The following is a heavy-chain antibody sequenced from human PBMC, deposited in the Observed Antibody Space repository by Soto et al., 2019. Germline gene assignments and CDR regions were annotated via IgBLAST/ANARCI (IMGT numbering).Heavy chain of an antibody. CDR3: ARDDYYDTSGYLALFDY. Sequence: GGSLRLSCAASGFTFSSYSMNWVRQAPGKGLEWVSYISSSSSTIYYADSVKGRFTISRDNAKDSLYLQMNSLRDEDTAVYYCARDDYYDTSGYLALFDYWGQGTLVTVSS. V-gene: IGHV3-48*02. CDR1: GFTFSSYS. J-gene: IGHJ4*02. D-gene: IGHD3-22*01. CDR2: ISSSSSTI.